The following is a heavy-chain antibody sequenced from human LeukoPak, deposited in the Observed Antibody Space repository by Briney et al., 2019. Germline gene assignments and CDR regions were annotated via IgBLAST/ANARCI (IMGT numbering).Heavy chain of an antibody. Sequence: PGGSLRLSCAASGFTFSIYSMNWVRQAPGTGLEWVSYISPQSDVIFYLDSVKGRFTMSRDNAKNSLYLQMNSLRAEDTAMYYCAKDSKTYSGSYGVDYWGQGTLVTVSS. J-gene: IGHJ4*02. V-gene: IGHV3-48*04. CDR1: GFTFSIYS. CDR3: AKDSKTYSGSYGVDY. CDR2: ISPQSDVI. D-gene: IGHD1-26*01.